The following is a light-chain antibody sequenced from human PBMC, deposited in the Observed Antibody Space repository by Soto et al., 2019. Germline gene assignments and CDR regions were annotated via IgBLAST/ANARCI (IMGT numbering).Light chain of an antibody. V-gene: IGKV1-5*03. J-gene: IGKJ1*01. Sequence: DIQMTQSPSTLSASVGDRVTITCRASQSISSWLTWYQQKAGQAPKLLTYKASIVESGVPSRFSGSGSGTEFTLTTSTLQPDDSATYYCQQYSYFATFGQGTRVEVK. CDR1: QSISSW. CDR3: QQYSYFAT. CDR2: KAS.